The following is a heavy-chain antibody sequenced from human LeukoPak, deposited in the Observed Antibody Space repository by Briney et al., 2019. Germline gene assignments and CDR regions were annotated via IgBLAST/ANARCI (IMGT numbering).Heavy chain of an antibody. D-gene: IGHD2-2*02. CDR3: ASRTGYSYYYYYGMDV. CDR1: GGSFSGYY. Sequence: PSETLSLTCAVYGGSFSGYYWSWIRQPPGKGLEWIGEINHSGSTNYNPSLKSRVTISVDTSKNQFSLKLSSVTAADTAVYYCASRTGYSYYYYYGMDVWGQGTTVTVSS. J-gene: IGHJ6*02. CDR2: INHSGST. V-gene: IGHV4-34*01.